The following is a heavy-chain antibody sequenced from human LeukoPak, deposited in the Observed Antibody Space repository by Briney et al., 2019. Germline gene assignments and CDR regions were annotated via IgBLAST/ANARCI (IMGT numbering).Heavy chain of an antibody. D-gene: IGHD3-9*01. CDR1: GFTFSSYW. CDR2: IKQDGSEK. Sequence: QSGGSLRLSCAASGFTFSSYWMSWVRQAPGKGLEWVANIKQDGSEKYYVDSVKGRFTISRDNAKNSLYLQMNSLRAEDTAVYYCARDGLRYFDWLGGSAFDIWGQGTMVTVSS. V-gene: IGHV3-7*01. CDR3: ARDGLRYFDWLGGSAFDI. J-gene: IGHJ3*02.